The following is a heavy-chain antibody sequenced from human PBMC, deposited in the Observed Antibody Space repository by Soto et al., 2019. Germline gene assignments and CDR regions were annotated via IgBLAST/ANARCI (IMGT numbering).Heavy chain of an antibody. J-gene: IGHJ3*02. CDR2: IYYSGST. V-gene: IGHV4-31*03. D-gene: IGHD3-10*01. CDR1: GGSISSGAYY. Sequence: SETLSLTCTVSGGSISSGAYYWSWIRQLPGKGLEWIGYIYYSGSTYYNPSLKSRVTISLDTSKKQFSLNLTSVTAADTAVYYCAKDKERVRGVHDAFDICGQGTLVPVSS. CDR3: AKDKERVRGVHDAFDI.